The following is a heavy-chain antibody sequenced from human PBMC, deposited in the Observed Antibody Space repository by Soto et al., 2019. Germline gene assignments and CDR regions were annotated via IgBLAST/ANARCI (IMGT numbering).Heavy chain of an antibody. CDR1: GDSVSSNSAA. Sequence: SQTLSLTCAISGDSVSSNSAASNWIRQSPSRGLEWLGRTYYRSKWYNDYAVSVKSRITINPDTSKNQFSLQLNSVTPEDTAVYYCASSLELRGDAFDIWGQGTMVTVSS. CDR3: ASSLELRGDAFDI. CDR2: TYYRSKWYN. D-gene: IGHD1-7*01. J-gene: IGHJ3*02. V-gene: IGHV6-1*01.